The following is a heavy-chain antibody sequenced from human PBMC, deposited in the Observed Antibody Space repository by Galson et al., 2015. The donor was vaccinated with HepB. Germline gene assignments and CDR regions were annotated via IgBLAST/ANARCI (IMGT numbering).Heavy chain of an antibody. CDR2: IIPIFGTA. CDR3: ARHQPPNSSSWYGGFDY. V-gene: IGHV1-69*13. D-gene: IGHD6-13*01. J-gene: IGHJ4*02. CDR1: GGTFSSYA. Sequence: SVKVSCKASGGTFSSYAISWVRQAPGQGLEWMGGIIPIFGTANYTQKFQGRVTITADESTSTAYMELSSLRSEDTAVYYCARHQPPNSSSWYGGFDYWGQGTLVTVSS.